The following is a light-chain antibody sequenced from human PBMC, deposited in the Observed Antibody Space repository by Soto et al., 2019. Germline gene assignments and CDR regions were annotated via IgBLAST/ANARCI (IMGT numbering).Light chain of an antibody. J-gene: IGLJ1*01. CDR3: SSYTSGSTLV. V-gene: IGLV2-14*01. CDR1: TSDVGGYNY. Sequence: QSALTQPASVSGSPGQSITISCTGTTSDVGGYNYVSWYQQHPGKAPNLMIYEVSNRPSGVSTRFSGSNSGNPASLTISGLQTSDEADYYCSSYTSGSTLVFGTGTKVTVL. CDR2: EVS.